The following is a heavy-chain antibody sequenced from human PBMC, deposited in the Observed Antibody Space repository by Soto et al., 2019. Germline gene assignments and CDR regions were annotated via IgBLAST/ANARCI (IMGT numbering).Heavy chain of an antibody. CDR1: GYTFASYA. J-gene: IGHJ4*02. D-gene: IGHD3-3*01. CDR3: ASDRQPHDY. CDR2: ISAYNGNT. Sequence: SVKVSCKASGYTFASYAISWMRQAPGQGLEWMGWISAYNGNTNYAQKLQGRVTMTTDTSTSTAYMELRSLRSDDTAVYYCASDRQPHDYWGQGTLVTVSS. V-gene: IGHV1-18*01.